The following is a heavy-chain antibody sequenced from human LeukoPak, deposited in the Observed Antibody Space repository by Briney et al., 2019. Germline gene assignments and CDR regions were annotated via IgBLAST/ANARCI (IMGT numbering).Heavy chain of an antibody. D-gene: IGHD3-22*01. Sequence: GGSLRLSCAASGFSFSNYAMTWVRQAPGKGLDWVAGISGSGGSANYAASVLGRFTISRNNAKNTLHLQMNSLRADDTAVYYCANLLTMIAPDAFDIWGQGTMVTVSS. J-gene: IGHJ3*02. CDR2: ISGSGGSA. CDR3: ANLLTMIAPDAFDI. V-gene: IGHV3-23*01. CDR1: GFSFSNYA.